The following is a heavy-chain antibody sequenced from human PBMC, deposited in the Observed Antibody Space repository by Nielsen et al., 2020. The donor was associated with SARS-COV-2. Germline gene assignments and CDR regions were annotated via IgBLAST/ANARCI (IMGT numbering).Heavy chain of an antibody. CDR1: GFTFSSYG. Sequence: LSLTCAASGFTFSSYGMHWVRQAPGKGLEWVAVISYDGSNKYYADSVKGRFTISRDNSKNTLYLQMNSLRAEDTAVYYCAKAFSSGGSKFGFDYWGQGTLVTVSS. CDR2: ISYDGSNK. V-gene: IGHV3-30*18. D-gene: IGHD2-15*01. CDR3: AKAFSSGGSKFGFDY. J-gene: IGHJ4*02.